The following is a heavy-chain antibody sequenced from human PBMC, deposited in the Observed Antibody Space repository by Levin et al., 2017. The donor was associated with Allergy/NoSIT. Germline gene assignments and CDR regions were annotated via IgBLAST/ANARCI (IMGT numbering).Heavy chain of an antibody. CDR2: ISFDGSKI. V-gene: IGHV3-30*18. D-gene: IGHD6-19*01. J-gene: IGHJ5*02. CDR3: AKVSGQWLARGWLDP. Sequence: GESLKISCTASGFTFKNYGMHWVRQAPGKGLEWVAVISFDGSKIYYADSVQGRFTVSRDNSKNALYLQMSNLRAEDTAVYYCAKVSGQWLARGWLDPWGQGTPVTVSS. CDR1: GFTFKNYG.